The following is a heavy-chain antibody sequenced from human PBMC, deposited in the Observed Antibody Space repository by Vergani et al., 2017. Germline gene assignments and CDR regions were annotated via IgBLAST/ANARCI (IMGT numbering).Heavy chain of an antibody. V-gene: IGHV4-39*01. J-gene: IGHJ4*02. CDR3: ARGTQWLVLY. D-gene: IGHD6-19*01. Sequence: QLQLQESGPGLVKPSETLSLTCTVSGGSISSSSYYWGWIRQPPGKGLEWIGSIYYSGRTYYNPSLKSRVTISVDTSKNQFSLKLSSVTAADTAVYYCARGTQWLVLYWGQGTLVTVSS. CDR1: GGSISSSSYY. CDR2: IYYSGRT.